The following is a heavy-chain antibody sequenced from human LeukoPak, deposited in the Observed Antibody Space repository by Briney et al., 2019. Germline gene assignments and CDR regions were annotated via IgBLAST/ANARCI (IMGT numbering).Heavy chain of an antibody. CDR1: GGSISSSSYY. J-gene: IGHJ5*02. V-gene: IGHV4-39*01. Sequence: SKTLSLTCTVSGGSISSSSYYWGWIRQPPGKGLEWIGSIYYSGSTYYNPSLKSRVTISVDTSKNQFSLKLSSVTAADTAVYYCARPAGEYSYGSPPGWFDPWGQGTLVTVSS. CDR3: ARPAGEYSYGSPPGWFDP. D-gene: IGHD5-18*01. CDR2: IYYSGST.